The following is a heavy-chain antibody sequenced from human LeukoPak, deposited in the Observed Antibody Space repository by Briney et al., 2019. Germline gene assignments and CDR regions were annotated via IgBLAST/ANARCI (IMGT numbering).Heavy chain of an antibody. D-gene: IGHD1-1*01. Sequence: SETLSRNCTGSGCSISSYYWSWLRHPPGKGLEWIGYIYYSGSTNYNPSLKSRVTISVDTSKNQFSLKLGSVTAADTAVYYCASSGNYNWFDPWGQGTLVTVSS. J-gene: IGHJ5*02. CDR1: GCSISSYY. CDR3: ASSGNYNWFDP. CDR2: IYYSGST. V-gene: IGHV4-59*01.